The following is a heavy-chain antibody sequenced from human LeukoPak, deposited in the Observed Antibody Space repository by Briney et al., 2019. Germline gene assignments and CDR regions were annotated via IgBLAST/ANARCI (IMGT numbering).Heavy chain of an antibody. J-gene: IGHJ4*02. CDR3: AKGYNWNYRIDY. V-gene: IGHV3-23*01. D-gene: IGHD1-7*01. Sequence: GGSLRLSCAASGFTFSGYAMSWVRQAPGKGLEWVSAISGSGGSTYYADSVKGRFTISRDNSKNTLYLQMNSLRAEDTAVYYCAKGYNWNYRIDYWGQGTLVTVSS. CDR2: ISGSGGST. CDR1: GFTFSGYA.